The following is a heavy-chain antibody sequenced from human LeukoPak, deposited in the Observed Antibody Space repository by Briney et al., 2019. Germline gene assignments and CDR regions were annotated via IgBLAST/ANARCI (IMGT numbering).Heavy chain of an antibody. CDR3: ARSVKGGGGDYYDSSGYPHGMDV. V-gene: IGHV3-7*01. Sequence: GGSLRLSCAASGFTFSSYWMSWVRQAPGKGLEWVANIKQDGSEKYYVDSVKGRFTISRDNAENSLYLQMNSLRAEDTAVYYCARSVKGGGGDYYDSSGYPHGMDVWGQGTTVTVSS. D-gene: IGHD3-22*01. J-gene: IGHJ6*02. CDR1: GFTFSSYW. CDR2: IKQDGSEK.